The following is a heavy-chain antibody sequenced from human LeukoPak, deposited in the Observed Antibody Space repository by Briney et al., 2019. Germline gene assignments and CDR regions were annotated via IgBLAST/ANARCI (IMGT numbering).Heavy chain of an antibody. Sequence: PGGSLRLSCAASGFTFSNYWMGWVRQAPGKRPEWVANMNIDGSEKYYADSVKGRFTISRDNSKNTLYLQMNSLRAEDAAVYYCARDSGGSGFDSWGQGTLVTVSS. J-gene: IGHJ4*02. CDR1: GFTFSNYW. CDR2: MNIDGSEK. D-gene: IGHD6-25*01. CDR3: ARDSGGSGFDS. V-gene: IGHV3-7*01.